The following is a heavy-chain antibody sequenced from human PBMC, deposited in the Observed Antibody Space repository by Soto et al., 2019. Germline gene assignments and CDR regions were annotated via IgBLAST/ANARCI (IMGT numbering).Heavy chain of an antibody. CDR2: IYWDDDK. CDR3: AHSQRSGGGSYYDKGLDV. CDR1: GFSLSTYGAG. Sequence: QITLKESGPTLVKPTQTLTLTCTFSGFSLSTYGAGVNWVRQPPGKALEWLALIYWDDDKRYSSSLKNRLTIMKDTSKNQVVIIMTNTDPADTATYYCAHSQRSGGGSYYDKGLDVWGQGTTVTVSS. J-gene: IGHJ6*02. D-gene: IGHD3-22*01. V-gene: IGHV2-5*02.